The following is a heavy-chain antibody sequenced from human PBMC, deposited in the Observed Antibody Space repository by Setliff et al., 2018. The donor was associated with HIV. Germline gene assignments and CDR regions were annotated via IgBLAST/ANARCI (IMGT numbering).Heavy chain of an antibody. CDR3: ARRYHASSGFYTS. CDR1: GVSISDTIGTSYY. J-gene: IGHJ5*02. V-gene: IGHV4-39*02. CDR2: IHYSRGT. Sequence: SETLSLTCSVSGVSISDTIGTSYYWDWLRQPPGKGLEWIGNIHYSRGTYYNASLKSRVTIPLDTTKNHFSLKLTSVAAADTAVYYCARRYHASSGFYTSWGQGVLVTVSS. D-gene: IGHD6-25*01.